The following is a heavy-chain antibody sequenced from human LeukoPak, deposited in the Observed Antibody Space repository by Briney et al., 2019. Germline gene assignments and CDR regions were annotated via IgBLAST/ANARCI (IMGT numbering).Heavy chain of an antibody. Sequence: GASVKVSCKASGYTFTGYYMHWVRQAPGQGLEWMGWINPNSGGTNYAQKFQGRVTMTRDTSISTAYMELSRLRSDDTAVYYCARCFYGDYVYAFDIWGQGTMVTVSS. J-gene: IGHJ3*02. CDR3: ARCFYGDYVYAFDI. CDR1: GYTFTGYY. CDR2: INPNSGGT. D-gene: IGHD4-17*01. V-gene: IGHV1-2*02.